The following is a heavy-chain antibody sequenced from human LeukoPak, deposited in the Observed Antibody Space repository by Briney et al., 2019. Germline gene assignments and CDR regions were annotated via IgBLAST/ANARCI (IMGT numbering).Heavy chain of an antibody. J-gene: IGHJ6*03. CDR1: GGSISSYY. CDR3: AREGGSYYVSYYYMDV. Sequence: SETLSLTCTVSGGSISSYYWSWIRQPPGKGLEWIGYIYYSGSTNYNPSLKSRVTISVDTSKNQFSLKLSSVTAADTAVYYCAREGGSYYVSYYYMDVWGKGTTVTISS. V-gene: IGHV4-59*01. D-gene: IGHD1-26*01. CDR2: IYYSGST.